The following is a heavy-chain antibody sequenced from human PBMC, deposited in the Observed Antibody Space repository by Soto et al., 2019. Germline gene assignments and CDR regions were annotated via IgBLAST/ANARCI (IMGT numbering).Heavy chain of an antibody. Sequence: QVQLVESGGGVVKPGRSLRLSCAASGFTFSSYGMHWVRQAPGKGLEWVAVISYDGSNKYYADSVKGRFTISRDNSKNTLYLQMNSLRAEDTAVYYCAKDFIVLVPAAIGPFDPWGQGTLVTVSS. CDR2: ISYDGSNK. D-gene: IGHD2-2*01. J-gene: IGHJ5*02. CDR3: AKDFIVLVPAAIGPFDP. CDR1: GFTFSSYG. V-gene: IGHV3-30*18.